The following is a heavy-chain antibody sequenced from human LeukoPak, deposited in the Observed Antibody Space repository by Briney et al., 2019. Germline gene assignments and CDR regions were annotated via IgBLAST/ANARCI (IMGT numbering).Heavy chain of an antibody. CDR2: SSSSGSTI. V-gene: IGHV3-11*01. CDR1: GFTLSDYY. CDR3: ARRRDFIDY. Sequence: GGSLRLSCAASGFTLSDYYMSWIRQAPGKGLEWVSYSSSSGSTIYYANSVKGRFAISRDNAKNSLYLQMNSLRAEDTAVYYCARRRDFIDYWGQGTLVTVSS. D-gene: IGHD3/OR15-3a*01. J-gene: IGHJ4*02.